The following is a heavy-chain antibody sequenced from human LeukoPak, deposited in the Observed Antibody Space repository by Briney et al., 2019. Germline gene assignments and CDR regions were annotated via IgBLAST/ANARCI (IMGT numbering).Heavy chain of an antibody. V-gene: IGHV3-30-3*01. D-gene: IGHD4-11*01. CDR3: ARDYSLDY. CDR1: GFTFSSYA. Sequence: GGSLRLSCAASGFTFSSYAMHWVRQAPGKGLEWVAVISYDGSNKYYADSVKGRFTNSRDNSKNTLYLQMNSLRAEDTAVYYCARDYSLDYWGQGTLVTVSS. CDR2: ISYDGSNK. J-gene: IGHJ4*02.